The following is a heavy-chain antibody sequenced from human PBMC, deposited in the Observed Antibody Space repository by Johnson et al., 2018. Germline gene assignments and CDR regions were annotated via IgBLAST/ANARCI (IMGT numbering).Heavy chain of an antibody. D-gene: IGHD5-18*01. J-gene: IGHJ3*02. CDR1: GFAFRNYA. CDR2: INNDGSGT. Sequence: VQLVQSGGGVVQPGGSLRLSCAASGFAFRNYAMHWVRQAPGERPEYVSAINNDGSGTYYANSVKGRFTISRDNSKNTLSLQMGSLRPEDMAVYYCARVGYTSGYLGAAFDIWGQGTMVIVSS. CDR3: ARVGYTSGYLGAAFDI. V-gene: IGHV3-64*01.